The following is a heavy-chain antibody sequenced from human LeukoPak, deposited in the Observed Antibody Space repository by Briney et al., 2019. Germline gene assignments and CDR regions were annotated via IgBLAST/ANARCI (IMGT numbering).Heavy chain of an antibody. CDR2: IYPGDSDA. CDR3: ARASNLDY. Sequence: GESLKISCTGFGYRFTTYWIGWVRQMPGKGLGWMGIIYPGDSDARSSPSLQGQVTISVDKSISTAYLQWSSLKASDTAMYYCARASNLDYWGQGTLVTVSS. D-gene: IGHD4-11*01. CDR1: GYRFTTYW. J-gene: IGHJ4*02. V-gene: IGHV5-51*01.